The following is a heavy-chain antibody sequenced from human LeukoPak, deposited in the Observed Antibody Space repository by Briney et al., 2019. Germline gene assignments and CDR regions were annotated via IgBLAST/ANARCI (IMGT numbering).Heavy chain of an antibody. CDR3: ARDLSVGGYVAY. V-gene: IGHV1-46*01. CDR1: GYTFTSYY. Sequence: GASVKVSCKASGYTFTSYYMHWVRQAPGQGLEWMGIINPGGGSTSYAQKFQGRVTMTRDTSTSTVYMELSSLRSEDTAVYYCARDLSVGGYVAYWGQGTLVTVSS. CDR2: INPGGGST. J-gene: IGHJ4*02. D-gene: IGHD5-12*01.